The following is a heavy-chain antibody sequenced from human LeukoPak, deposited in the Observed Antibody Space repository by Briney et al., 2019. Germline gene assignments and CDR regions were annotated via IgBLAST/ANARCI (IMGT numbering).Heavy chain of an antibody. J-gene: IGHJ4*02. Sequence: GGSLRLSCAASGFTFSSYSMNWVRQAPGKGLEWVSSISSSSYIYYADSVKGRFTISRDNAKNSLYLQMNSLRAEDTAVYYCARVLSPYDSSGRGDYWGQGTLVTVSS. V-gene: IGHV3-21*01. CDR2: ISSSSYI. CDR1: GFTFSSYS. CDR3: ARVLSPYDSSGRGDY. D-gene: IGHD3-22*01.